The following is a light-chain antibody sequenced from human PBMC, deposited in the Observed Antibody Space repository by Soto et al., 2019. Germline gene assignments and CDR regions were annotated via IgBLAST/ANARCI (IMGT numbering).Light chain of an antibody. CDR2: DAS. CDR1: QSIGTW. V-gene: IGKV1-5*01. Sequence: DIQMTQSPSTLSASVGDRVTITCRASQSIGTWLAWYQQKPGKAPKLLIYDASSLKSGVPSKFSDSASGTEFTLTISSLQPEDFAACHGQQYNSYSYPFGQSTRLQLK. CDR3: QQYNSYSYP. J-gene: IGKJ2*01.